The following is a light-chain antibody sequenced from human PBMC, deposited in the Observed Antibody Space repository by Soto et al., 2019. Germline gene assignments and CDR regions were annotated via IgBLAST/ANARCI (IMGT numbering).Light chain of an antibody. V-gene: IGKV1-33*01. Sequence: DIQMTESPSSLPATVGDRVTITCQASQDISNHLNWYQQTLGKAPKIMSYDASNLETGVPSRFSGSGSGTDFTVTISSLKPEDFATYSCQQYYNLPITFGQGTRLEI. J-gene: IGKJ5*01. CDR1: QDISNH. CDR3: QQYYNLPIT. CDR2: DAS.